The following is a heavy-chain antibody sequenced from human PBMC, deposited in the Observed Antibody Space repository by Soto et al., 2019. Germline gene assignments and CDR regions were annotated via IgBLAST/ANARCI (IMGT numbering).Heavy chain of an antibody. CDR1: GFTFSNAW. D-gene: IGHD3-10*01. Sequence: GGSLRLSCAASGFTFSNAWMNWVRQAPGKGLEWVGHIKSKTDGGTTDYAAPVKGRFTISRDDSKNTLYLQMNSLKTEDTAVYYCTIQNARGVPDYWGQGTLVTVSS. V-gene: IGHV3-15*07. CDR2: IKSKTDGGTT. CDR3: TIQNARGVPDY. J-gene: IGHJ4*02.